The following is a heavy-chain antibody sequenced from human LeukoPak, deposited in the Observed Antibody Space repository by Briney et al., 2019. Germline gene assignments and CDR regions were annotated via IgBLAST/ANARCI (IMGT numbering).Heavy chain of an antibody. Sequence: PSETLSLTCAVYGGSFSGYYWSWIRQPPGKGLEWIGSMYYSGSTNYNPSLKSRVTMSVDTSKNQFSLRLSSVTAADTAVYYCARHGGESIVAMILHAFDIWGQGTMVTVSS. CDR1: GGSFSGYY. V-gene: IGHV4-59*08. CDR2: MYYSGST. J-gene: IGHJ3*02. CDR3: ARHGGESIVAMILHAFDI. D-gene: IGHD5-12*01.